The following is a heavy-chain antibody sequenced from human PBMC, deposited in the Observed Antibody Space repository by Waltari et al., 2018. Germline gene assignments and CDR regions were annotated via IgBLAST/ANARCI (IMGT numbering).Heavy chain of an antibody. J-gene: IGHJ4*02. CDR3: ATAAATYFDY. Sequence: EVQLVQSGAEVQKPGATVKISCKVSGYTFTDYYMPWEQQAPGQGLEWMGLVDPEDGYTIYAEKLQGRVTITSDTTTDTAYMELSSLRSEDLSVYYCATAAATYFDYWGQGTLVTVSS. D-gene: IGHD2-15*01. CDR2: VDPEDGYT. V-gene: IGHV1-69-2*01. CDR1: GYTFTDYY.